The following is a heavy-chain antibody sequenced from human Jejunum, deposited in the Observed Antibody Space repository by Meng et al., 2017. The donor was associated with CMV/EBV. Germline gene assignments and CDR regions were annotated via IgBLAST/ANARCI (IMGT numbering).Heavy chain of an antibody. V-gene: IGHV3-23*01. Sequence: EVHLLEAGGGLVQPGGSRRLSCAASGFSFSTYGMNWVRQVPGKGLQWVSLINGNGLNTYYADSVKGRFTISRDNSKNTLYLQMSSLRAEDTAIYYCATLGVTTLPSDYWGQGTLVTVSS. CDR2: INGNGLNT. D-gene: IGHD4-11*01. J-gene: IGHJ4*02. CDR1: GFSFSTYG. CDR3: ATLGVTTLPSDY.